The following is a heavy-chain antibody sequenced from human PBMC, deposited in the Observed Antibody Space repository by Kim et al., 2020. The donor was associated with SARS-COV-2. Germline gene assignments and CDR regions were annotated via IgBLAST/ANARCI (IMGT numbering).Heavy chain of an antibody. D-gene: IGHD1-1*01. Sequence: TNYDPSPKSRVTISVDTSKNQFCLKLGSVTAADTAVYYGARDMEGNYGMDVWGQGTTVTVSS. CDR2: T. V-gene: IGHV4-59*01. CDR3: ARDMEGNYGMDV. J-gene: IGHJ6*02.